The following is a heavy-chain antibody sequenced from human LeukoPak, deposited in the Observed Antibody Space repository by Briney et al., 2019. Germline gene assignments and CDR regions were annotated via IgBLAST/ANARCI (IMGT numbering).Heavy chain of an antibody. CDR1: GFDFSTHG. CDR2: ISYDGSNK. D-gene: IGHD3-9*01. CDR3: AKELDDILTGSPYFDY. J-gene: IGHJ4*02. V-gene: IGHV3-30*18. Sequence: GGSLRLSCAATGFDFSTHGMHWVRQAPGKGLEWVAVISYDGSNKYYADSVKGRFTISGDNSKNTLYLQMNSLRAEDTAVYYCAKELDDILTGSPYFDYWGQGTLVTVSS.